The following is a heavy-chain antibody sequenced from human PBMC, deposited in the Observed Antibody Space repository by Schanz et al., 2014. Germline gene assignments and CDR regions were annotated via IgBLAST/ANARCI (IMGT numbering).Heavy chain of an antibody. CDR3: ARGIITMVRGGDVGAFDI. J-gene: IGHJ3*02. CDR1: GLTFSDYY. CDR2: ISSSSSYT. V-gene: IGHV3-11*05. D-gene: IGHD3-10*01. Sequence: QVQLVESGGGLVKPGGSLRLSCAASGLTFSDYYMSWIRQAPGKGLEWVSYISSSSSYTNYADSVKGRFTISRDNAKNSLYLQMNSLRAEDTAAYYCARGIITMVRGGDVGAFDIWGQGTMVTVSS.